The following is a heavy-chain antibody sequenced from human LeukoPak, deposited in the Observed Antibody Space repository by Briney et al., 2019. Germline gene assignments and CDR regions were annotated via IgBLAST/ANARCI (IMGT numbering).Heavy chain of an antibody. CDR3: AKDSPVATR. Sequence: GGSLRLSCAASGFTFSSSAMSWVRQAPGKGLVWVSSITDSGDGTYYADSVKGRFTISRDDSKNTLYLQMNSLRAEDTALYYCAKDSPVATRWGQGTLVTVSS. J-gene: IGHJ4*02. V-gene: IGHV3-23*01. CDR1: GFTFSSSA. D-gene: IGHD2-15*01. CDR2: ITDSGDGT.